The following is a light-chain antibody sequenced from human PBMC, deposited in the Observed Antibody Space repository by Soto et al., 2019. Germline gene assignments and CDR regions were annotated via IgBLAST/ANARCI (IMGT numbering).Light chain of an antibody. J-gene: IGLJ2*01. Sequence: QSALTQPASVSGSPGQSITISCTGTSSYVGGYNYVSWYQQHPGKARKLMIYEVSNRPSGVSNRFSGSKSGNTASLTISGLQAEDEADYYCRSYTSSSTLHVVFGGGTKVTVL. CDR2: EVS. CDR1: SSYVGGYNY. CDR3: RSYTSSSTLHVV. V-gene: IGLV2-14*01.